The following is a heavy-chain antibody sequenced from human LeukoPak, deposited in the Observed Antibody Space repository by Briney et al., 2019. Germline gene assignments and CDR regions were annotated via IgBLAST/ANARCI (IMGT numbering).Heavy chain of an antibody. D-gene: IGHD1-26*01. CDR2: IWYDGSNK. V-gene: IGHV3-33*01. J-gene: IGHJ4*02. CDR3: ARGDSIVGATKGFDY. Sequence: GGSLRLSCAASGFTFSSYGMHWVRQAPGKGLEWVAVIWYDGSNKYYADSVKGRFTISRDNSKNTLYLQMGSLRAEDMAVYYCARGDSIVGATKGFDYGGQGTLVTVSS. CDR1: GFTFSSYG.